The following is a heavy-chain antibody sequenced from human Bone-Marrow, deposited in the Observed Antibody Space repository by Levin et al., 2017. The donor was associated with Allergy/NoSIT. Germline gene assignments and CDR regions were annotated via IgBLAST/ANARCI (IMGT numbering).Heavy chain of an antibody. CDR3: AKGYNTQSLDYYDY. J-gene: IGHJ4*02. CDR2: IRGSGGST. D-gene: IGHD3-3*01. CDR1: GFTFSTYA. Sequence: ASVKVSCAASGFTFSTYAMSWVRQAPGKGLEWVSTIRGSGGSTYYADSVKGRFSVSRDNSKNKLYLQLNSLRAEDTAVYYCAKGYNTQSLDYYDYWGQGTLVTVSS. V-gene: IGHV3-23*01.